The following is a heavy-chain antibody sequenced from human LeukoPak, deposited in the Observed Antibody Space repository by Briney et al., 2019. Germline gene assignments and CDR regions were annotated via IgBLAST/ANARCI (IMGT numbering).Heavy chain of an antibody. Sequence: GGSLRLSCAASGFTFSSYAMHWVRQAPGKGLEWVAVISYDGSNKYYADSVKGRFTISRDNSKNTLYLQMNSLRAEDTAVYYCARDHGGNGRWLSYYFDYWGQGTLVTVSS. J-gene: IGHJ4*02. V-gene: IGHV3-30*01. CDR3: ARDHGGNGRWLSYYFDY. CDR2: ISYDGSNK. CDR1: GFTFSSYA. D-gene: IGHD5-24*01.